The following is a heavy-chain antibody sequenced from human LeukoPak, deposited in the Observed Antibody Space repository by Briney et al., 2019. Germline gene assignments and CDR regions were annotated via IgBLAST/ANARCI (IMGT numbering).Heavy chain of an antibody. CDR1: GGSFSGYY. CDR3: ARKEEQWLGSYFDY. D-gene: IGHD6-19*01. V-gene: IGHV4-34*01. Sequence: SETLSLTCAVYGGSFSGYYWSWIRQPPGKGLEWIGEINHSGSTYYNPSLKSRVTISVDTSKNQFSLKLSSVTAADTAVYYCARKEEQWLGSYFDYWGQGTLVTVSS. J-gene: IGHJ4*02. CDR2: INHSGST.